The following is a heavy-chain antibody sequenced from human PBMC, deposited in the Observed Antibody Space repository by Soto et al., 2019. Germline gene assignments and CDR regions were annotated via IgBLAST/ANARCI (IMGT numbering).Heavy chain of an antibody. CDR3: ARDNVWSGYYSFFDY. CDR1: DGSINNHF. CDR2: XYXXXSX. V-gene: IGHV4-4*07. J-gene: IGHJ4*02. D-gene: IGHD3-3*01. Sequence: PSETLSLTCSVSDGSINNHFWSWIRQPAGKRLEWIXRXYXXXSXIXXXSXXXXVTMSVDTSKNQFSLKLRSVTAADTALYYCARDNVWSGYYSFFDYWGQGTLVTVSS.